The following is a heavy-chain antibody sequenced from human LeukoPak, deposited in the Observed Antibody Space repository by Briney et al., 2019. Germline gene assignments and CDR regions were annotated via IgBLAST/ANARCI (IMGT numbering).Heavy chain of an antibody. CDR2: INPNSGGT. D-gene: IGHD6-13*01. CDR3: ATRYSSSWYEFDY. CDR1: GYTFTGYY. J-gene: IGHJ4*02. Sequence: ASVKVSCKASGYTFTGYYMHWVRQAPGQGLEWMGWINPNSGGTNYAQKFQGRVTMTRNTSISTAYMELSSLRSEDTAVYYCATRYSSSWYEFDYWGQGTLVTVSS. V-gene: IGHV1-2*02.